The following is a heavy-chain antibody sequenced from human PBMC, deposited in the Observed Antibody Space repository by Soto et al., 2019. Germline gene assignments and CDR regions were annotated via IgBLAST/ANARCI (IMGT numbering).Heavy chain of an antibody. CDR3: ARAVAAAGPLSGMDV. CDR2: ISYDGSNK. CDR1: GFTFSSYG. J-gene: IGHJ6*02. D-gene: IGHD6-13*01. Sequence: GGSLRLSCAASGFTFSSYGMHWVRQAPGKGLEWVAVISYDGSNKYYADSVKGRFTISRDNSKNTLYLQMNSLRAEDTAVYYCARAVAAAGPLSGMDVWGQGTTVTVSS. V-gene: IGHV3-30*03.